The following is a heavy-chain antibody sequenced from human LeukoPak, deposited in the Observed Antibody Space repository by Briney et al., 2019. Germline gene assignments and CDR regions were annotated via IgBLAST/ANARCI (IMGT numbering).Heavy chain of an antibody. Sequence: ASVKVSCKASGYTFTSYGISWVRQAPGQGLEWMGWISAYNGNTNYAQKFQGRVTMTRNTSISTAYMELSSLRSEDTAVYYCARGRGCSGSYYISYYYYGMDVWGQGTTVTVSS. D-gene: IGHD1-26*01. CDR1: GYTFTSYG. CDR3: ARGRGCSGSYYISYYYYGMDV. V-gene: IGHV1-18*01. CDR2: ISAYNGNT. J-gene: IGHJ6*02.